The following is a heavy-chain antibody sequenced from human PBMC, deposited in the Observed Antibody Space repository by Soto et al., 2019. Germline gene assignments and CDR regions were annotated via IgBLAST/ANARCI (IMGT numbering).Heavy chain of an antibody. D-gene: IGHD4-4*01. V-gene: IGHV4-31*03. CDR2: IYYSGST. CDR3: ARDLRGDYSNYVFGAGMDV. J-gene: IGHJ6*04. Sequence: SETLSLTCTVSGGSISSGGYYWSWIRQHPGKGLEWIGYIYYSGSTYYNPSLKSRVTISVDTSKNQFSLKLSSVTAADTAVYYCARDLRGDYSNYVFGAGMDVWGKGTMVTVSS. CDR1: GGSISSGGYY.